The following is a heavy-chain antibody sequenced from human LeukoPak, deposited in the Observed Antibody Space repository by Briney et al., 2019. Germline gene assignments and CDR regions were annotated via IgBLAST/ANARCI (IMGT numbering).Heavy chain of an antibody. D-gene: IGHD2-15*01. CDR1: GGSISSSSYY. CDR3: ARHYQYCSGGRCYSLLDY. CDR2: IYYSGST. V-gene: IGHV4-39*01. Sequence: SETLSLTCTVSGGSISSSSYYWAWIRQPPGKGLEWIGTIYYSGSTYYNPSLKTRVTISVDTSKNQFSLKLSSVTAADTAVYYCARHYQYCSGGRCYSLLDYWGQGTLVTVSS. J-gene: IGHJ4*02.